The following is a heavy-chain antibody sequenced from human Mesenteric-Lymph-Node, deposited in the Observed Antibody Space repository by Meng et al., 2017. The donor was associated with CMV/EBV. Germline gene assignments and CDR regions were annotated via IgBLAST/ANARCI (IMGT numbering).Heavy chain of an antibody. D-gene: IGHD6-6*01. CDR2: ISYSGTT. Sequence: SGESGRSASYYWTWIRQPPGKGLEWIGYISYSGTTNYNASLKSRVTISVDMSKNQFSLKLSSVTAADTAAYYCTRVRYTTSSYGMDVWGQGATVTVSS. J-gene: IGHJ6*02. CDR3: TRVRYTTSSYGMDV. CDR1: GESGRSASYY. V-gene: IGHV4-61*01.